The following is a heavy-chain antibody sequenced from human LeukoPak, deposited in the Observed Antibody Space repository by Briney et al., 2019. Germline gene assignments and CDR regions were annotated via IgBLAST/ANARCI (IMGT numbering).Heavy chain of an antibody. CDR2: ICCSGRT. Sequence: SETLSLTCSVSGGSMSSGSNYWGWVRQPPGKGLDWVGSICCSGRTDSNPSLKSRVTISLDTSKNQFSLTLTSVTAADTAVYYCAGYTSGTMRDYWGQGTLVTVSS. CDR3: AGYTSGTMRDY. J-gene: IGHJ4*02. V-gene: IGHV4-39*01. D-gene: IGHD3-10*01. CDR1: GGSMSSGSNY.